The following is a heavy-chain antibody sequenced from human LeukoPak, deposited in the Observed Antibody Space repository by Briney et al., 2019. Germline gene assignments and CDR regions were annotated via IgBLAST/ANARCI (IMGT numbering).Heavy chain of an antibody. J-gene: IGHJ4*02. CDR1: GFTFSSYA. V-gene: IGHV3-30-3*01. Sequence: GGSLRLSCAASGFTFSSYAMHWVRQAPGKGLEWVGVISYDGSNKYYADSVKGRFTISRDNSKNTLYLQMNSLRAEDTAVYYCAKDTNAYEYYDFWTLYYFDYWGQGTLVTVSS. CDR3: AKDTNAYEYYDFWTLYYFDY. CDR2: ISYDGSNK. D-gene: IGHD3-3*01.